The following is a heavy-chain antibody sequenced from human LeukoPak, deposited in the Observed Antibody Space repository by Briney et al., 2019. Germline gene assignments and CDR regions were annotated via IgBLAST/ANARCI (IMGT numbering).Heavy chain of an antibody. J-gene: IGHJ6*03. CDR3: AKDRGRNSKDARDYYYYYYMDV. Sequence: GGSLRLSCAASGFAFSSYAMSWVRQAPGKGLEWVSAISGSGGSTYYADSVKGRFTISRDNSKNTLYLQMNSLRAEDTAVYYCAKDRGRNSKDARDYYYYYYMDVWGKGTTVTISS. CDR2: ISGSGGST. V-gene: IGHV3-23*01. D-gene: IGHD4-23*01. CDR1: GFAFSSYA.